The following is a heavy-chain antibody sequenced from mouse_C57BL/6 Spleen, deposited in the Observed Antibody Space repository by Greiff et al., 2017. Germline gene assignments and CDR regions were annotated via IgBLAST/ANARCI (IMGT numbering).Heavy chain of an antibody. CDR2: IYPRSGNT. V-gene: IGHV1-81*01. J-gene: IGHJ4*01. CDR3: ARTDRGDAMDY. CDR1: GYTFTSYG. Sequence: QVQLQHSGAELARPGASVKLSCKASGYTFTSYGISWVKQRTGQGLEWIGAIYPRSGNTYYNEKFKGKATQTADKSSSTAYMELRSLTSEDSAVYFCARTDRGDAMDYWGQGTSVTVSS.